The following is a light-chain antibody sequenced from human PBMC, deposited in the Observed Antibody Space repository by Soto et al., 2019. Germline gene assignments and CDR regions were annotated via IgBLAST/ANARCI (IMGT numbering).Light chain of an antibody. CDR1: QDISNY. CDR3: QQYDNLPLT. V-gene: IGKV1-33*01. Sequence: DIQMTQSPSSLSASGGDRVTITCQASQDISNYLNWYQQKPGKDPKLLIYDASNLETGVPSRFSGSGSGTDFTFTISRLQPEDIATYYCQQYDNLPLTFGGGTKVDIK. J-gene: IGKJ4*01. CDR2: DAS.